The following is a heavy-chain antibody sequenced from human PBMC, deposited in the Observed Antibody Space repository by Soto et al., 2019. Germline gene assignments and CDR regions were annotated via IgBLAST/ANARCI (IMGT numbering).Heavy chain of an antibody. CDR2: IYWDDDK. J-gene: IGHJ4*02. CDR3: AHRRIGLEGSMRYFDY. CDR1: GFSLSTRGVG. D-gene: IGHD3-22*01. V-gene: IGHV2-5*02. Sequence: QITLKESGPTLVKPTQTLTLTCACSGFSLSTRGVGVGWIRQPPGKALEWLALIYWDDDKRYSPSRESRLTSTKDTSKNQVVLTMTDVDPVDTATYYCAHRRIGLEGSMRYFDYWGQGTLVTVSS.